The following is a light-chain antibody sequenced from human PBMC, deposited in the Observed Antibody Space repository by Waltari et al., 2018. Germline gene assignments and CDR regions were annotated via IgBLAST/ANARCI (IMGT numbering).Light chain of an antibody. CDR1: QSIITW. CDR2: KAS. J-gene: IGKJ4*01. Sequence: DIQMTQSPSTLSASVGDRVTISCRASQSIITWLAWYQQKPGKAPKLLVYKASSLESGVPSRFSGSGSGTEFTLSITSLQADDFATYYCQQYNKYPLTFGGGTKVEI. CDR3: QQYNKYPLT. V-gene: IGKV1-5*03.